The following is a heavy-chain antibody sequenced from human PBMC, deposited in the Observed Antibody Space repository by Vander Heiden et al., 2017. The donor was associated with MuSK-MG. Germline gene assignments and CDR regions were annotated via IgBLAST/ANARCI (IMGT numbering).Heavy chain of an antibody. CDR3: AGGDIVVVPAAASYYYYGMDV. CDR1: GYTFTCSD. J-gene: IGHJ6*02. CDR2: INTNTGNP. Sequence: QAQLVQSGSEFKNHGASEKASCKASGYTFTCSDMNRVRQAPGQGLEWMGWINTNTGNPTYAQGFTGRFVFSLDTSVSTAYLQISSIKAEDTAVYYCAGGDIVVVPAAASYYYYGMDVWGQGTTVTVSS. V-gene: IGHV7-4-1*02. D-gene: IGHD2-2*01.